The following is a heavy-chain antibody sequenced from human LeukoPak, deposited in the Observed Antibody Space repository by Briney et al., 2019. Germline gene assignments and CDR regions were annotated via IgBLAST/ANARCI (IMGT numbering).Heavy chain of an antibody. CDR2: ISGSGDNT. CDR3: AKDRDILTGYYVGY. D-gene: IGHD3-9*01. Sequence: GGSLRLSCAATGLSVSSNFMSWVRQAPGKGLEWVSGISGSGDNTYYADSVKGRFTISRDNSKNTLYLQMNSLRAEDTAVYYCAKDRDILTGYYVGYWGQGTLVTVSS. V-gene: IGHV3-23*01. CDR1: GLSVSSNF. J-gene: IGHJ4*02.